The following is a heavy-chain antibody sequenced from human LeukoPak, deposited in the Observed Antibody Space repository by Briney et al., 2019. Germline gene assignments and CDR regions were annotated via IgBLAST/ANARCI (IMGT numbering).Heavy chain of an antibody. CDR2: ISSSSSYI. D-gene: IGHD1-7*01. J-gene: IGHJ4*02. CDR1: GFTFSSYS. CDR3: ARAHNWKYGSFDF. V-gene: IGHV3-21*01. Sequence: GGSLRLSCAASGFTFSSYSMNWVRQAPGKGLEWVSCISSSSSYIYYADSVKGRFTISRDNAKNSLYLQMNSLRAEDTAVYYCARAHNWKYGSFDFWGQGTLVTVSS.